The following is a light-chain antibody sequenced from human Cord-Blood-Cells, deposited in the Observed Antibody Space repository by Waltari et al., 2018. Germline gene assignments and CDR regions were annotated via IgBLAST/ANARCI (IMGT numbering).Light chain of an antibody. CDR3: SSYTSSSTLV. Sequence: QSALTQPASVSGSPGQSITIYCTGTSSDVGGYNYVSWYQQHPGKAPRLMIYDVSNRPSGVSKRFSGSKAGNPASLTISGLQAEDEADYYCSSYTSSSTLVFGGGTKLTVL. CDR1: SSDVGGYNY. J-gene: IGLJ3*02. CDR2: DVS. V-gene: IGLV2-14*01.